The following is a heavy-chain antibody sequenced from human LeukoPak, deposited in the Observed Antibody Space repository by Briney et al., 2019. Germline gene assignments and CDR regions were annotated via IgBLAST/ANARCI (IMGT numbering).Heavy chain of an antibody. D-gene: IGHD3-3*01. CDR2: IYTSGST. CDR1: GGSLSSYY. V-gene: IGHV4-4*07. J-gene: IGHJ4*02. CDR3: ASGTYYDFWSGYYTFDY. Sequence: SETLSLACAVSGGSLSSYYWSWIRQPAGKGLEWIGRIYTSGSTNYNPSLKSRVTISVDTSKNQFSLKLSSVTAADTAVYYCASGTYYDFWSGYYTFDYWGQGTLVTVSS.